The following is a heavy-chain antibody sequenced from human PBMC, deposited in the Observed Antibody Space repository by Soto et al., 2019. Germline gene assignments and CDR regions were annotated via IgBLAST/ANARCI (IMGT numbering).Heavy chain of an antibody. D-gene: IGHD6-19*01. J-gene: IGHJ4*02. Sequence: GGSLRLSCEASGFTFSEYYMSWIRQAPGKGLEWVSYISGSSTYINYAESVKGRFTISRENAKSSLYLQMNSLRAGDTAVYYCVRLGRDGYFDYWGQGTLVTVSS. CDR1: GFTFSEYY. CDR3: VRLGRDGYFDY. CDR2: ISGSSTYI. V-gene: IGHV3-11*06.